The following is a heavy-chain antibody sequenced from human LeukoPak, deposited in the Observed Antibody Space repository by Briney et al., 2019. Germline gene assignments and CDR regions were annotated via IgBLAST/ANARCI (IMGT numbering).Heavy chain of an antibody. V-gene: IGHV1-18*01. CDR2: ISAYNGHT. CDR1: GYTFTSYG. Sequence: ASVKVSCKASGYTFTSYGISWVRQAPGQGLEWMGWISAYNGHTNYAQKVRGRVTMTTDTSTSTAYMELRSLTSDDTAVYYCARRPGGYYYYYMDVRGKGTTVTVSS. J-gene: IGHJ6*03. D-gene: IGHD3-10*01. CDR3: ARRPGGYYYYYMDV.